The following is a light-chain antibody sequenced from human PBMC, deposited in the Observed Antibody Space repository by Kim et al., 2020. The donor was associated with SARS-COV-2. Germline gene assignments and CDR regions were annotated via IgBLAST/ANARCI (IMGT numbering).Light chain of an antibody. V-gene: IGKV1-6*01. J-gene: IGKJ4*01. CDR3: LQDYTYPLT. Sequence: ASVGERVIITCRASQGVRSDLGWYQQKPGKAPKVLIYAAVGLQTGVPSRFSGSQSGTVFTLTISSLQPEDSATYYCLQDYTYPLTFGGGTKVDIK. CDR2: AAV. CDR1: QGVRSD.